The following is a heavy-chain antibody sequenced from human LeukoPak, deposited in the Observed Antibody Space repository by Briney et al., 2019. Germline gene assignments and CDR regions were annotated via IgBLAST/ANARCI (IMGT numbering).Heavy chain of an antibody. Sequence: SQTLSLTCAVSGGSISSGGYSWSWIRQPPGKGLEWIGYIYHSGSTYYNPSLKSRVTISVDRSKNQFSLKLSSVTAADTAVYYSARVITMVRGAYNWFDPWGQGTLVTVSS. CDR3: ARVITMVRGAYNWFDP. CDR2: IYHSGST. V-gene: IGHV4-30-2*01. J-gene: IGHJ5*02. D-gene: IGHD3-10*01. CDR1: GGSISSGGYS.